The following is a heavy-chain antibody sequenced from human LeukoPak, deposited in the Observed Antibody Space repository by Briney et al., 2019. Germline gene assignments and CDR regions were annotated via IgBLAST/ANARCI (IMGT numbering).Heavy chain of an antibody. J-gene: IGHJ5*02. V-gene: IGHV4-34*01. D-gene: IGHD3-9*01. CDR2: INHSGST. Sequence: SETLSLTCAVYGGSFSGYYWSWIRQPPGKGLEWIGEINHSGSTNYNPSLKGRVTISVDTSKNQFSLKLSSVTAADTAVYYCAGGRSRNFDWLLGGRPQSWFDPWGQGTLVTVSS. CDR3: AGGRSRNFDWLLGGRPQSWFDP. CDR1: GGSFSGYY.